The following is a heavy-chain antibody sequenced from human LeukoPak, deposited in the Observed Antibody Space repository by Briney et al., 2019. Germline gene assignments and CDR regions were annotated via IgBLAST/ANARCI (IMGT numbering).Heavy chain of an antibody. V-gene: IGHV5-51*01. D-gene: IGHD3-3*01. CDR1: GYSLTSYW. CDR3: ARQERYYDCWSGYYNGDYYYYMDV. CDR2: IYPGDSDT. Sequence: GESLKISCKGSGYSLTSYWIGWVRQMPGKGLEWMGMIYPGDSDTRYSPSFQGQVTISADKPISTAYLQWSSLKASDTAMYYCARQERYYDCWSGYYNGDYYYYMDVSGKGTMVTVSS. J-gene: IGHJ6*03.